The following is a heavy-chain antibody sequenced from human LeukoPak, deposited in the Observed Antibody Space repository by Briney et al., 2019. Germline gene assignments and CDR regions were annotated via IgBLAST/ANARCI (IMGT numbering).Heavy chain of an antibody. V-gene: IGHV1-69*13. D-gene: IGHD3-3*01. Sequence: ASVKVSCKASGGTFSSYAISWVRQAPGQGLEWMGGIIPIFGTANYAQKFQGRVTITADESTSTAYMELSSLRSEDTAVYYCARDGVGSTIYDYWGQGTLVTVSS. CDR1: GGTFSSYA. CDR2: IIPIFGTA. CDR3: ARDGVGSTIYDY. J-gene: IGHJ4*02.